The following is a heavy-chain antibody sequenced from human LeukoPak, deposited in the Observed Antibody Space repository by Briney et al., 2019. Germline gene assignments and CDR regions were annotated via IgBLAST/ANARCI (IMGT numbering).Heavy chain of an antibody. CDR1: GFTFSSYA. CDR2: ISYDGSNK. CDR3: ARFLRFLVPRGSYYYYYGMDV. D-gene: IGHD3-3*01. J-gene: IGHJ6*02. V-gene: IGHV3-30-3*01. Sequence: GGSLRLSCAASGFTFSSYAMHWVRQAPGKGLEWVAVISYDGSNKYYADSVKGRFTISRDNSKNTLYLQMNSLRAEDTAVYYCARFLRFLVPRGSYYYYYGMDVWGQGTTVTVSS.